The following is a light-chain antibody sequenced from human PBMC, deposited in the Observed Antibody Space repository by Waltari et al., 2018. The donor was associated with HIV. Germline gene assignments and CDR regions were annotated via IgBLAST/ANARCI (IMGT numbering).Light chain of an antibody. V-gene: IGKV2-28*01. J-gene: IGKJ1*01. CDR3: MHGQQTPV. Sequence: DIAMIQSPDSLAVSPGEPASISCRSSQSLLHNNGHNYLEWYIQRPGQAPELLIYLASRRASGVPDRIAGSGSGTDFILKISRVEPEDVGVYYCMHGQQTPVFGQGTQVEV. CDR1: QSLLHNNGHNY. CDR2: LAS.